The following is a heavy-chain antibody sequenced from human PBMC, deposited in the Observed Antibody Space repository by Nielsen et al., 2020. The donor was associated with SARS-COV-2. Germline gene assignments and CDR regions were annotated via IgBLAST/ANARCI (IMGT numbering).Heavy chain of an antibody. J-gene: IGHJ4*02. CDR1: GFSLSTSGVG. Sequence: SGPTLVKPPQTLTLTCTFSGFSLSTSGVGVGWIRQPPGKALEWLALIYWDDDKRYSPFLKSRLTITKDTSKNQVVLTMTNMDPVDTATYYCARKSYDILTGYYKGFDYWGQGTLVTVSS. V-gene: IGHV2-5*02. D-gene: IGHD3-9*01. CDR3: ARKSYDILTGYYKGFDY. CDR2: IYWDDDK.